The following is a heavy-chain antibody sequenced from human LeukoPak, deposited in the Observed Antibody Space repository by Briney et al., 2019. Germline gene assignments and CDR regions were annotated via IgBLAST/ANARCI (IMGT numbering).Heavy chain of an antibody. CDR3: ARGRADYYFDY. CDR2: ISSGSSAI. J-gene: IGHJ4*02. Sequence: GGSLRLSCAASGFTFSSYAMSWVRQAPGKGLEWVSYISSGSSAIYYADSVKGRFTISRDNAKNSLYLQMNSLRAEDTAVYYCARGRADYYFDYWGQGTLVTVSS. CDR1: GFTFSSYA. D-gene: IGHD2-21*02. V-gene: IGHV3-48*01.